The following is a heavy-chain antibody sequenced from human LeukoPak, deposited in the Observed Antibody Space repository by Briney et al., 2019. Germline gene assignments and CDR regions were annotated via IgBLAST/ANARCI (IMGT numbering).Heavy chain of an antibody. D-gene: IGHD5-24*01. CDR3: ARDLMSTIYYYYGMDV. CDR2: ISGSGGST. CDR1: GFTFSSYG. V-gene: IGHV3-23*01. Sequence: GGSLRLSCAASGFTFSSYGMSWVRQAPGKGLEWVSAISGSGGSTYYADSVKGRFTISRDNSKNTLFLQMNSLRAEDTAVYYCARDLMSTIYYYYGMDVWGQGTTVTVSS. J-gene: IGHJ6*02.